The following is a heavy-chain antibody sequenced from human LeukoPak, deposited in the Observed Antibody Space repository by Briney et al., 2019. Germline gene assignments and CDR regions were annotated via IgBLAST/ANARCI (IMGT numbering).Heavy chain of an antibody. V-gene: IGHV5-51*01. D-gene: IGHD1-26*01. J-gene: IGHJ4*02. CDR1: GYSFTNYW. CDR2: IYPGDSDT. Sequence: GESLKISCKGSGYSFTNYWIGWLRQMPGKGLEWMGIIYPGDSDTRYSPSFQGQVTISADKSISTAYLQWSSLKASDTAMYYCARSPGLSGSYFDYWGQGTLVTVSS. CDR3: ARSPGLSGSYFDY.